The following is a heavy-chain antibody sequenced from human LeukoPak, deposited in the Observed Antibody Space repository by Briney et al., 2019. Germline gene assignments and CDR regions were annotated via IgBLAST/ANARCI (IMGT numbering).Heavy chain of an antibody. CDR1: GGSISSSSYY. CDR3: ASGDHRTRTFDY. CDR2: IYYSGST. D-gene: IGHD1-14*01. Sequence: PSETLSLTCTVSGGSISSSSYYWGWIRQPPGKGLEWIGSIYYSGSTYYNPSLKSRVTISVDTSKNQFSLKLSSVTAADTAVYYCASGDHRTRTFDYWGQGTLVTVSS. J-gene: IGHJ4*02. V-gene: IGHV4-39*07.